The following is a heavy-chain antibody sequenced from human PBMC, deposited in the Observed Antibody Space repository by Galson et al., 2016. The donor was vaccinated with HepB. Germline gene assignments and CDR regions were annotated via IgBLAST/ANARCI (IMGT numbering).Heavy chain of an antibody. Sequence: SETLSLTCTVSGGSVSSSSYYWGWVRQPPGKGLEWIGSIFYCENTYYTPSLQRRVSMSIDMAKNQFSLKMTSVTAADTAMYYCARQAISGNGHHPLNWFDPWGQGTLVTVSS. D-gene: IGHD6-25*01. CDR2: IFYCENT. V-gene: IGHV4-39*01. J-gene: IGHJ5*02. CDR1: GGSVSSSSYY. CDR3: ARQAISGNGHHPLNWFDP.